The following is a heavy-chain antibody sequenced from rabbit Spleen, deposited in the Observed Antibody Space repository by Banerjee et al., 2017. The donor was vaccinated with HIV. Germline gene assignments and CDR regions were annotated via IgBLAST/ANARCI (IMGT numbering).Heavy chain of an antibody. V-gene: IGHV1S7*01. J-gene: IGHJ2*01. CDR1: GFTLSSYY. CDR2: IDPVFGIT. Sequence: HLKESGGGLVQPGGSLKLSCKASGFTLSSYYMNWVRQAPGKGLEWIGYIDPVFGITYYASWVNGRFSISRENAQNTVFLQMTSLTAADTATYFCARVPYAYGSSTTYYGAFDPWGQGTLVTVS. D-gene: IGHD1-1*01. CDR3: ARVPYAYGSSTTYYGAFDP.